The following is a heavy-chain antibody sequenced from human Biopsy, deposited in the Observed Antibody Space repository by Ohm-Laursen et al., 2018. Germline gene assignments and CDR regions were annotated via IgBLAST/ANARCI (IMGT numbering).Heavy chain of an antibody. D-gene: IGHD2-2*01. Sequence: SLRLSCAASGFMFSSYGMHWVRQAPGKGLEWVAVIYYDGLNKEYADSVKGRFTIPRDNSKNTLFLRMNSLRAEDTAVYYCARDGIVVVPAAFHLDNWGPGTLVTVSS. CDR3: ARDGIVVVPAAFHLDN. CDR1: GFMFSSYG. CDR2: IYYDGLNK. J-gene: IGHJ4*02. V-gene: IGHV3-33*01.